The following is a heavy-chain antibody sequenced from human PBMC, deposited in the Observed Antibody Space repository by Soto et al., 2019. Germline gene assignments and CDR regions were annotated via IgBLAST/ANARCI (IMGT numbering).Heavy chain of an antibody. J-gene: IGHJ3*02. CDR3: ARVRGSSWYEGAFDI. D-gene: IGHD6-13*01. Sequence: QVQLVESGGGVVQPGRSLRLSCAASGFTLSSYAMHWVRQAPGKVLEWVAFISYDESNKYYADSVKGRFTISRDNSKNTLYLQMNSLRAEDTAVYYCARVRGSSWYEGAFDIWGQGTMVTVSS. V-gene: IGHV3-30-3*01. CDR1: GFTLSSYA. CDR2: ISYDESNK.